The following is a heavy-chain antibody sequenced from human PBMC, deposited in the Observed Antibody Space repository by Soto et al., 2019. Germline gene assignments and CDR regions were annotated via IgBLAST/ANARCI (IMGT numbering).Heavy chain of an antibody. CDR3: ARVGLVPHYYYYYGMDV. J-gene: IGHJ6*02. V-gene: IGHV1-8*01. CDR1: GYTFTSYD. CDR2: MNPNSGNT. Sequence: QVQLVQSGAEVKKPGASVKVSCKASGYTFTSYDINWVRQATGQGLEWMGWMNPNSGNTGYAQKFQGRVTMTTNTSISTAYMELSSLRSEDTDVYYCARVGLVPHYYYYYGMDVWGQGTTVTGSS. D-gene: IGHD2-2*01.